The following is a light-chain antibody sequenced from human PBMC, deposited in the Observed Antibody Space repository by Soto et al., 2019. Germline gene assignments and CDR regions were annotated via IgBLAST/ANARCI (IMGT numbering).Light chain of an antibody. J-gene: IGLJ1*01. CDR1: SSDVGGYNY. V-gene: IGLV2-14*01. CDR2: DVT. CDR3: SSYTSRSTYV. Sequence: QSALTQPASVCGSPGQSITISCTGTSSDVGGYNYVSWYQQHPGKAPKLMIYDVTNRPSGVSNRFSGSKSGNTASLTISGLQAEDEADYYCSSYTSRSTYVLGTGNKVTVL.